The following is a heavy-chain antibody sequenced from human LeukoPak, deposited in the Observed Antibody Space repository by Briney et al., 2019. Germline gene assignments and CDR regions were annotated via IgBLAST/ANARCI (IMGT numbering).Heavy chain of an antibody. Sequence: GGSLRLSCAASGFTFSSYSMNWVRQAPGKGLEWVSYISPSATTIYYADSVKGRFTISRDNAKNSLYLQMNSLRAEDTAVYYCAREYSSSSGRSFDYWGQGTLVTVSS. CDR3: AREYSSSSGRSFDY. D-gene: IGHD6-6*01. CDR1: GFTFSSYS. CDR2: ISPSATTI. J-gene: IGHJ4*02. V-gene: IGHV3-48*01.